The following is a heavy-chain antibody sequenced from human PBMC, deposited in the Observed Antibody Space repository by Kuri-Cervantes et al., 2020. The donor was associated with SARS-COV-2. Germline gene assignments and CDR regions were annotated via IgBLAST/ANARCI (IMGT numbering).Heavy chain of an antibody. CDR1: GGSISSYY. J-gene: IGHJ4*02. CDR3: ARTINEDYDYVWGSYRYYFDY. V-gene: IGHV4-59*01. CDR2: IYYSGST. D-gene: IGHD3-16*02. Sequence: GSLRLSCTVSGGSISSYYWSWIRQPPGKGLEWIGYIYYSGSTNYNPSLKSRVTISVDTSKNQFSLKLSSVTAADTAVYYCARTINEDYDYVWGSYRYYFDYWGQGTLVTVSS.